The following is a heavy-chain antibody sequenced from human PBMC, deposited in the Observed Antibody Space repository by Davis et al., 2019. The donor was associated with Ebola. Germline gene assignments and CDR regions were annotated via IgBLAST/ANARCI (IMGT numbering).Heavy chain of an antibody. Sequence: SETLSLTCSVSGASISSYYWSWIRQPPGKGLEWIGYIYYSGSTNYNPSLKSRVTISVDTSKNQFSLKLSSVTAADTAVYYCARTCIAAAGTDYYYYGMDVWGKGTTVTVSS. CDR1: GASISSYY. J-gene: IGHJ6*04. CDR2: IYYSGST. CDR3: ARTCIAAAGTDYYYYGMDV. D-gene: IGHD6-13*01. V-gene: IGHV4-59*01.